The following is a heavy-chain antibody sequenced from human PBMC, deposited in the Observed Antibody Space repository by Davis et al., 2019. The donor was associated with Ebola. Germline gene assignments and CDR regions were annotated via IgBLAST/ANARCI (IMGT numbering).Heavy chain of an antibody. Sequence: GESPKIPCAAPGFTLSSYAMSRVRQAPGKGLEWVSAISGSGSSTYYAGSVKGPFTISRDNSNNTLYLQMNSLRAEDTAVYYCAKTYGWELLEGFDYWGQGTLVTVSS. D-gene: IGHD1-26*01. CDR1: GFTLSSYA. J-gene: IGHJ4*02. CDR2: ISGSGSST. CDR3: AKTYGWELLEGFDY. V-gene: IGHV3-23*01.